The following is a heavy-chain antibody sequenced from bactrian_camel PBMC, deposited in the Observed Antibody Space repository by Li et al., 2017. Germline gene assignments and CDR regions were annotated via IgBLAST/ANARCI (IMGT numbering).Heavy chain of an antibody. J-gene: IGHJ4*01. V-gene: IGHV3S55*01. D-gene: IGHD1*01. CDR1: RHNYCRYT. CDR3: ATRAGRCDESWYGYWGATGGFRY. Sequence: HVQLVESGGGSVQAGGSLRLPCAASRHNYCRYTMKWYRQTPGKEREFVSSIDGDDVTTYADSVKGRFTISQDSAENTVYLQMNSLNPDDTATYYRATRAGRCDESWYGYWGATGGFRYWGPGTQVTVS. CDR2: IDGDDVT.